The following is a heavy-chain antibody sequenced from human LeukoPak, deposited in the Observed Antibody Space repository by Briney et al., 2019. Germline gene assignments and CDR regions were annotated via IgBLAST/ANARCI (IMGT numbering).Heavy chain of an antibody. CDR2: IYYSGNT. D-gene: IGHD5-18*01. V-gene: IGHV4-39*01. Sequence: SETLSLTCAVYGGSFSGYYWGWIRQPPGKGLEWIGSIYYSGNTYYNPSLKSRVTISVDTSKNQFSLKLSSVTAADTAVYYCARHRSGAYSYGVLDYWGQGTLVTVSS. J-gene: IGHJ4*02. CDR3: ARHRSGAYSYGVLDY. CDR1: GGSFSGYY.